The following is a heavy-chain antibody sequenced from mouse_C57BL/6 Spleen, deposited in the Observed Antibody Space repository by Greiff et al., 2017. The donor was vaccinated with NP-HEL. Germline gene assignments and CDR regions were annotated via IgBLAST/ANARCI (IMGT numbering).Heavy chain of an antibody. CDR2: INPNNGGT. Sequence: VQLKQSGPELVKPGASVKMSCKASGYTFTDYNMHWVKQSHGKSLEWIGYINPNNGGTSYNQKFKGKATLTVNKSSSTAYMELRSLTSEDSAVYYCARGGYSNAWFAYWGQGTLVTVSA. V-gene: IGHV1-22*01. CDR3: ARGGYSNAWFAY. J-gene: IGHJ3*01. CDR1: GYTFTDYN. D-gene: IGHD2-5*01.